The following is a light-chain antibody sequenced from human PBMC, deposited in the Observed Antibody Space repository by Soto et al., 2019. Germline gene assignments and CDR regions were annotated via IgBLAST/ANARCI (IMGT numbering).Light chain of an antibody. CDR3: SSYTSSSTPYV. CDR1: SSDVGGYNY. J-gene: IGLJ1*01. CDR2: DVS. V-gene: IGLV2-14*01. Sequence: QSALTQPASVSGSPGQSITISCTGTSSDVGGYNYVSWYQQHPGKAPRLMIYDVSYRPSGVSIRFSGSKSGNTASLTISGLQAEDEADYYCSSYTSSSTPYVFGTGTQLTVL.